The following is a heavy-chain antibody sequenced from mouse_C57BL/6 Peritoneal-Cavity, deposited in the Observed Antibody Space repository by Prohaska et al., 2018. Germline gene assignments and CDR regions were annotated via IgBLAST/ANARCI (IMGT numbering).Heavy chain of an antibody. CDR1: GIDFSRYW. J-gene: IGHJ1*03. Sequence: EVKLLQSGGGLVQPGGSLKLSCAASGIDFSRYWMSWVRRAPGKGIEWIGEINPDSSTINYAPSLKDKFIISRDNAKNTLYLQMSKVRSEDTALYYCAGRGWDGGWYFDVWGTGTTVTVSS. V-gene: IGHV4-1*01. D-gene: IGHD4-1*01. CDR3: AGRGWDGGWYFDV. CDR2: INPDSSTI.